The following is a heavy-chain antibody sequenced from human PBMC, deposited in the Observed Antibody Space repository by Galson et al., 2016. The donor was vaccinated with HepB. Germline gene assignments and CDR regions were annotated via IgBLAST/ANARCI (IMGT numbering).Heavy chain of an antibody. J-gene: IGHJ5*02. CDR1: GGSFSVYY. CDR2: INHSGST. V-gene: IGHV4-34*01. Sequence: ETLSLTCAVYGGSFSVYYWSWIRQPPGKGLEWIGEINHSGSTNYNPSLKSRVTISVDKSKNQFSLKLRSVTAADTAVYYCARGLKYYYGSGSYLNNWFDPWGQGTLVTVSS. D-gene: IGHD3-10*01. CDR3: ARGLKYYYGSGSYLNNWFDP.